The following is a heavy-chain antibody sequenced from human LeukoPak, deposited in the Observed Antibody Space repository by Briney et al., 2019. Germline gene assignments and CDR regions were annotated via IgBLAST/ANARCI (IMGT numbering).Heavy chain of an antibody. V-gene: IGHV3-9*01. J-gene: IGHJ4*02. CDR1: GFTFDDYA. D-gene: IGHD3-10*01. Sequence: PGGSLRLSCAASGFTFDDYAMHWVRQAPGKGLEWVSGITWNSGSIGYGDSVKGRFTISRDNAKNSLYLQMNSLRPEDTALYYCAKGLTTTILRGVIMDWGQGTLVTVSS. CDR2: ITWNSGSI. CDR3: AKGLTTTILRGVIMD.